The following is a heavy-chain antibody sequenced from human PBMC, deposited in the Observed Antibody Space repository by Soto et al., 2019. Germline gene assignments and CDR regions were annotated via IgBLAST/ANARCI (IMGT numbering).Heavy chain of an antibody. Sequence: SETLSLTCSVSGDSINSGDHFWTWIRQKSGKGLEWIGYIYYSGATYYNPSLKSRVTISVDTSKNQFSLKLSSVTAADTAVYYCARLVSSGWPNHDYWGQGTLVTVSS. CDR2: IYYSGAT. J-gene: IGHJ4*02. CDR1: GDSINSGDHF. D-gene: IGHD6-19*01. CDR3: ARLVSSGWPNHDY. V-gene: IGHV4-31*03.